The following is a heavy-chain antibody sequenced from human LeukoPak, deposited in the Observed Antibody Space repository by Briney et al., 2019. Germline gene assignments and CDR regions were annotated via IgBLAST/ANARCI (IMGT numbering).Heavy chain of an antibody. D-gene: IGHD3-3*01. V-gene: IGHV3-21*06. Sequence: GGSLRLSCEASGFTFSHFSMNWVRQAPGKGLEWVPSISGSSSDIYYADSVKGRFTISRDNIKNSLYLQMNSLRAEDTAVYYCARVPGGMEWSDFDYWGQGTLVTVSS. CDR3: ARVPGGMEWSDFDY. J-gene: IGHJ4*02. CDR1: GFTFSHFS. CDR2: ISGSSSDI.